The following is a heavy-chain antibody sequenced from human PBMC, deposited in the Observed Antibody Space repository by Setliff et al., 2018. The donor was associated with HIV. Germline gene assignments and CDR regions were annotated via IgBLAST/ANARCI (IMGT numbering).Heavy chain of an antibody. CDR3: ARGDPPYPSPTEYFQH. Sequence: PGGSLRLSCAASGFTFSSYAMHGVRQAPGKGLEYVSAMSSNGYSTYYANSVKGRFNISRDNSKNTLYLQMCSLRAEDMAVYYCARGDPPYPSPTEYFQHWGQGTLVTVSS. CDR2: MSSNGYST. V-gene: IGHV3-64*01. J-gene: IGHJ1*01. CDR1: GFTFSSYA.